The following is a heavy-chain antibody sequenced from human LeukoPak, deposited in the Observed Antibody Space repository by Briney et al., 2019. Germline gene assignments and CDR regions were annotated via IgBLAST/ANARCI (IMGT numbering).Heavy chain of an antibody. CDR1: GFAFSHSY. J-gene: IGHJ4*02. CDR3: ARDPAYAGYDY. CDR2: IKYDGSEK. V-gene: IGHV3-7*03. D-gene: IGHD2-2*01. Sequence: GGSLRLSCTASGFAFSHSYMTWVRQAPGKGLEWVVTIKYDGSEKTYVDSVKGRFTISKDNAKNSLYLQMNSLRADDTAVYYCARDPAYAGYDYWGQGTLVTVSS.